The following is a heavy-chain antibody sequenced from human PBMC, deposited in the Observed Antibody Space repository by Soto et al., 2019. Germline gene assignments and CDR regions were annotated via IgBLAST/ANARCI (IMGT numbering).Heavy chain of an antibody. Sequence: SGPTLVNPTQTLTLTCTFSGFSLSTSGMCVSWIRQPPGKAREWLALIDWDDDKYYSTSLKTRLTISKDTSKNQVVLTMTNMDPVDTATYYCARILDSSGWYDFDYWGQGTLVTVSS. CDR1: GFSLSTSGMC. D-gene: IGHD6-19*01. CDR2: IDWDDDK. V-gene: IGHV2-70*01. CDR3: ARILDSSGWYDFDY. J-gene: IGHJ4*02.